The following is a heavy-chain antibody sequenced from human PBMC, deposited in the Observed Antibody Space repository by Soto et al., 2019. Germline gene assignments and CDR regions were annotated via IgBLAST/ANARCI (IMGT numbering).Heavy chain of an antibody. D-gene: IGHD2-15*01. V-gene: IGHV3-21*06. Sequence: EVHLVESGGGLVKPGGSLRLSCAVSGFTFSSCTMNWVRQAPGKGLEWVSSISPSSGHIYYADSVKGRFTISRDNAKNSLVLQMNSLRGEDTAVYYCSGCSGGACHKNYGMDVGGQGTTVTVSS. CDR2: ISPSSGHI. CDR3: SGCSGGACHKNYGMDV. J-gene: IGHJ6*02. CDR1: GFTFSSCT.